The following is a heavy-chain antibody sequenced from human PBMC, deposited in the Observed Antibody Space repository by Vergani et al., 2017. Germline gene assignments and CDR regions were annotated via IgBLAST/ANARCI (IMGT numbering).Heavy chain of an antibody. CDR2: IRSKANSYAT. CDR1: GFTFSDHY. CDR3: TRRGRRQQLVED. D-gene: IGHD6-13*01. V-gene: IGHV3-73*01. J-gene: IGHJ4*02. Sequence: EVQLVESGGGLVQPGGSLRLSCAASGFTFSDHYMDWVRQAPGKGLEWVGRIRSKANSYATTYAASVKGRFTISRDDSKNTAYLQMNSLKTEDTAVYYCTRRGRRQQLVEDWGQGTLVTVSS.